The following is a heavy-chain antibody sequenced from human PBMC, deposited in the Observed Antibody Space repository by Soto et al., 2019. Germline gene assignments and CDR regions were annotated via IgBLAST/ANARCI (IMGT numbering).Heavy chain of an antibody. CDR1: GYTFTSYA. CDR3: ARRQLVYYYYYYMDV. J-gene: IGHJ6*03. V-gene: IGHV7-4-1*02. Sequence: ASVKVSCKASGYTFTSYAMNWVRQAPGQGLEWMGWINTNTGNPTYAQGFTGRFVFSLDTSVSTAYLQISSLKAEDTAVYYCARRQLVYYYYYYMDVWGKGTTVTVSS. D-gene: IGHD6-6*01. CDR2: INTNTGNP.